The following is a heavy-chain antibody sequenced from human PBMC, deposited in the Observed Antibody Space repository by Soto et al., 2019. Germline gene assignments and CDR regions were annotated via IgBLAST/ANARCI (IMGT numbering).Heavy chain of an antibody. CDR1: GFTFSSYS. CDR2: ISSSSSYI. V-gene: IGHV3-21*01. Sequence: KAGGSLRLSCAASGFTFSSYSMNWVRQAPGKGLEWVSSISSSSSYIYYADSVKGRFTISRDNAKNSLYLQMNSLRAEDTAVYYCARDWGIEYSSSSAYYYYGMDVWGQGTTVTVSS. J-gene: IGHJ6*02. D-gene: IGHD6-6*01. CDR3: ARDWGIEYSSSSAYYYYGMDV.